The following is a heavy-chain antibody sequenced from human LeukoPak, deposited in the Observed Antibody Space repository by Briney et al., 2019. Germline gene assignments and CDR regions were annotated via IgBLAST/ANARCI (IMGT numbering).Heavy chain of an antibody. Sequence: PWGPLSLPCTVSGGSLSRGGYNWSWLAQHQGRGWVGIGYIYYSGSTYYNPSLKSRVTISVDTSKNQFSLKLSSVTAADTAVYYCARRPIYNWNYRYFDYWGQGTLVTVSS. CDR3: ARRPIYNWNYRYFDY. CDR1: GGSLSRGGYN. J-gene: IGHJ4*02. V-gene: IGHV4-31*03. CDR2: IYYSGST. D-gene: IGHD1-7*01.